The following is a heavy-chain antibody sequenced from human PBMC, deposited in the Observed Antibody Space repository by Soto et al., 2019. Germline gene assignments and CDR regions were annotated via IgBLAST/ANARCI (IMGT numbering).Heavy chain of an antibody. CDR3: ARVSDYDFWSGYYTHYYYYGMDV. D-gene: IGHD3-3*01. J-gene: IGHJ6*02. CDR1: GYTFTSYG. Sequence: ASVKVSCKASGYTFTSYGISWVRQAPGQGLEWMGWISAYNGNTNYAQKLQGRVTMTTDTSTSTAYMELRSLRSDDTAVYYCARVSDYDFWSGYYTHYYYYGMDVWGQGTTVTVSS. CDR2: ISAYNGNT. V-gene: IGHV1-18*01.